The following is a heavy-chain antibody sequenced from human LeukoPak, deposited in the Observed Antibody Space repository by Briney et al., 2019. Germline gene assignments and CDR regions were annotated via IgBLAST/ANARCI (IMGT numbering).Heavy chain of an antibody. CDR1: GDSISNSAYY. J-gene: IGHJ4*02. D-gene: IGHD3-10*01. Sequence: PSETLSLTCSVSGDSISNSAYYWGWIRQPPGKELEWIGTIYYSGFTHYNPSLRSRVAISVATSKNQFSLNLSSLTAAPTVVYYCASLGGFGVTYDSWGQGTLVTVSS. CDR2: IYYSGFT. CDR3: ASLGGFGVTYDS. V-gene: IGHV4-39*01.